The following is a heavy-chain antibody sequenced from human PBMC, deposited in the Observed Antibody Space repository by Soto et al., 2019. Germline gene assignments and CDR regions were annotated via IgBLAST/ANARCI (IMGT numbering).Heavy chain of an antibody. CDR3: ARFWGPVTAAVDDY. V-gene: IGHV3-30*03. CDR1: GFTFSNFG. J-gene: IGHJ4*02. CDR2: ISYDGNIK. D-gene: IGHD6-13*01. Sequence: QVQLVESGGGVVQPGRSLRLSCAASGFTFSNFGMQWVRQAPGKGLKWVASISYDGNIKYSAASVKGRFTISRDNSKITLYLHMNSLRSEDTAVYYCARFWGPVTAAVDDYWGQGTLVTVSS.